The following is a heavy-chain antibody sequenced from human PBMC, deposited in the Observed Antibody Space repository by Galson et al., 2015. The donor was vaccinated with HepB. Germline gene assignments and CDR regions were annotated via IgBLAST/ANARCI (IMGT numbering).Heavy chain of an antibody. CDR2: MNQDGSEI. D-gene: IGHD2-21*02. J-gene: IGHJ4*02. CDR3: AKYGGDSLIDY. V-gene: IGHV3-7*01. CDR1: GFTFSDVW. Sequence: SLRLSCAASGFTFSDVWMTWVRQAPGKGLEWVANMNQDGSEIHYADSVGGRFIISRDNMKNSLFLQISLLRAEDTALYYCAKYGGDSLIDYWGQGILVTVST.